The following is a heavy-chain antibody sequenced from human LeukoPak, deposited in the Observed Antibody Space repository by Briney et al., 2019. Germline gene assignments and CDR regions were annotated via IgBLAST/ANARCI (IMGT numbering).Heavy chain of an antibody. CDR3: ARNSCGGDCYSDYYYYYMDV. CDR1: GFTFSNYW. CDR2: INSDGINT. V-gene: IGHV3-74*01. Sequence: GGSLRLSCAASGFTFSNYWMHWVRQAPGKGLVWVSRINSDGINTSYADSVKGRFTISRDNAKNTLNLQMNSLRAEDTAVYYCARNSCGGDCYSDYYYYYMDVWGKGTTVTVSS. J-gene: IGHJ6*03. D-gene: IGHD2-21*02.